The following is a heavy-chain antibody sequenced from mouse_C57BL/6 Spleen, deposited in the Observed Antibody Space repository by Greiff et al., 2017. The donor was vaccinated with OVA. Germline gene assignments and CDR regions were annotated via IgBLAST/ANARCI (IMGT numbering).Heavy chain of an antibody. CDR1: GFNIKDYY. V-gene: IGHV14-2*01. J-gene: IGHJ4*01. D-gene: IGHD2-4*01. CDR2: IDPEDGEN. Sequence: VQLQQSGAELVKPGASVKLSCTASGFNIKDYYMHWVKQRTEQGLEWIGRIDPEDGENKYAPKFQGKATITADTSSNTAYLQLSSLTSEDTAVYYCARSGDYDRPPDYWGQGTSVTVSS. CDR3: ARSGDYDRPPDY.